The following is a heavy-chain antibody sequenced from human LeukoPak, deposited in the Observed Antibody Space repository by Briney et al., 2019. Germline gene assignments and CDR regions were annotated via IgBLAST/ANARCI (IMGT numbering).Heavy chain of an antibody. J-gene: IGHJ4*02. D-gene: IGHD3-16*02. V-gene: IGHV1-8*01. Sequence: ASVKVSFKASGYTFTSYDINWVRQATGQGLEWMGWMNPNSGNTGYAQKFQGRVTMTRNTSISTAYMELSSLRSEDTAVYYCARAKKYYDYVWGSYRRNVDYWGQGTLVTVSS. CDR1: GYTFTSYD. CDR2: MNPNSGNT. CDR3: ARAKKYYDYVWGSYRRNVDY.